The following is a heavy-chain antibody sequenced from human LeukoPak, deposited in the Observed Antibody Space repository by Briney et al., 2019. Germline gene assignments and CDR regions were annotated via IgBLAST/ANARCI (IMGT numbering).Heavy chain of an antibody. CDR2: FFSSGNT. V-gene: IGHV4-59*10. CDR3: AKYSGIYGHDY. D-gene: IGHD3-10*01. CDR1: GGSFTSFY. Sequence: PSETLSLSCTDSGGSFTSFYWSWIRQPLGKRLEWIGRFFSSGNTNYNPSSKSRATISVDKSKNQFSLKLPSVTPADTAVYYCAKYSGIYGHDYWGQGTLVSVSS. J-gene: IGHJ4*02.